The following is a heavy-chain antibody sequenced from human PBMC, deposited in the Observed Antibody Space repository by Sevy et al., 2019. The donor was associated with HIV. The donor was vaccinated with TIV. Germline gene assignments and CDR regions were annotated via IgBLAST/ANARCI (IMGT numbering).Heavy chain of an antibody. J-gene: IGHJ6*02. CDR3: ARVVGCRGYSYYYGMDV. D-gene: IGHD2-15*01. CDR1: GGSFSGYY. CDR2: INHSGST. V-gene: IGHV4-34*01. Sequence: SETLSLTCAVYGGSFSGYYWSWIRQPPGKGLEWIAEINHSGSTNYNPSLKSRVTISLDTSKNQFFLNLSSVTAADTAVYYCARVVGCRGYSYYYGMDVWGQGTTVTVSS.